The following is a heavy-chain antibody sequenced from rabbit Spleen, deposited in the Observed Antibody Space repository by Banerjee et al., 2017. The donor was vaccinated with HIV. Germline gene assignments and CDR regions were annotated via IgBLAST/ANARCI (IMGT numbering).Heavy chain of an antibody. CDR2: IDTGSSAFT. D-gene: IGHD1-1*01. CDR1: GVSFSGNSY. J-gene: IGHJ6*01. Sequence: QEQLVESGGGLVKPGASLTLTCIASGVSFSGNSYMCWVRQAPGKGLEWIACIDTGSSAFTYFASWAKGRFTISKTSSTTVTLQMTSLTVADTATYFCARDTSSSFSSYGMDLWGPGTLVTVS. V-gene: IGHV1S45*01. CDR3: ARDTSSSFSSYGMDL.